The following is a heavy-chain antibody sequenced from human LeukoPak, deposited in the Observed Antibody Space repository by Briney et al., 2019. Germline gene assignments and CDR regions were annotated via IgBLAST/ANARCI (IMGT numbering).Heavy chain of an antibody. V-gene: IGHV1-18*01. J-gene: IGHJ2*01. Sequence: ASVKVSCKASGYTFTSYGISWVRQAPGQGLEWMGWISAYNGNTNYAQKLQGRVTMTTDTSTSTAYMELSSLRSEDTAVYYCARVHPDWYFDLWGRGTLVTVSS. CDR2: ISAYNGNT. CDR3: ARVHPDWYFDL. CDR1: GYTFTSYG.